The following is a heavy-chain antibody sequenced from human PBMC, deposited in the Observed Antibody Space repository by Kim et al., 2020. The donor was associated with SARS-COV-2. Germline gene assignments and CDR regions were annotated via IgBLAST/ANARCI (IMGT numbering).Heavy chain of an antibody. Sequence: SETLSLTCTVSGGSISSGGYYWSWIRQHPGKGLEWIGYIYYSGSTYYNPSLKSRVTISVDTSKNQFSLKLSSVTAADTAVYYCARARFSTVVTPWYFDYWGQGTLVTVSS. CDR3: ARARFSTVVTPWYFDY. V-gene: IGHV4-31*03. CDR1: GGSISSGGYY. D-gene: IGHD4-17*01. CDR2: IYYSGST. J-gene: IGHJ4*02.